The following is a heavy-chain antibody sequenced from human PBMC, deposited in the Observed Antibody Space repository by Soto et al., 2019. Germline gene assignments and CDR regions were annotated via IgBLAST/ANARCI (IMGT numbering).Heavy chain of an antibody. V-gene: IGHV4-39*01. D-gene: IGHD3-10*01. J-gene: IGHJ4*02. CDR3: ARRYGWLYFDY. CDR1: GDSISSSNYF. CDR2: IFYSGST. Sequence: PSETLSLTCTVSGDSISSSNYFWGWISQPPGKGLEWIGTIFYSGSTYYNPSLKSRVTISVDTSKNQFSLKLTSVTAADTALYYCARRYGWLYFDYWGQGSLVTVSS.